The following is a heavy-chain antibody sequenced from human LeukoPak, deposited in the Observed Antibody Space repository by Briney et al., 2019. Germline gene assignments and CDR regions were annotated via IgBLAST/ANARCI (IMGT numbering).Heavy chain of an antibody. V-gene: IGHV4-59*01. Sequence: SETLSLTCSVSGDSITYFYWSWIRQAAGKGLEWIGYIYHSGSTKYNPSLKSRVTISVDTSKNQFSLKLSSVTAADTAVYYCARDGYSGNDGLWGQGTLVTVSS. D-gene: IGHD5-12*01. CDR1: GDSITYFY. J-gene: IGHJ4*02. CDR2: IYHSGST. CDR3: ARDGYSGNDGL.